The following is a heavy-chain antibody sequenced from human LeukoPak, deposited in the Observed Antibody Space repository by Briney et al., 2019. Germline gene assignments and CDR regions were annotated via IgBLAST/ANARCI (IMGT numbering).Heavy chain of an antibody. V-gene: IGHV1-2*02. CDR1: GYTFTGYY. Sequence: ASVKVSCKASGYTFTGYYMHWVRQAPGQGLEWMGWINPNSGGTNYAQKFQGRVTMIRDTSISTAYMELSRLRSDDTAVYYCARGVYYDSSGYAYWGQGTLVTVSS. D-gene: IGHD3-22*01. J-gene: IGHJ4*02. CDR2: INPNSGGT. CDR3: ARGVYYDSSGYAY.